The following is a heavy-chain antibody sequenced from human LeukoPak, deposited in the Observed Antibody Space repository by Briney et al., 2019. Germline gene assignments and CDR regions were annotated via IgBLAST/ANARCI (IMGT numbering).Heavy chain of an antibody. CDR2: ISAYHGNT. CDR1: GYTFTSYG. V-gene: IGHV1-18*01. D-gene: IGHD2-2*01. J-gene: IGHJ6*02. CDR3: ARLVVPAAEFYYYYGMDV. Sequence: ASVKVSCKASGYTFTSYGISWVRQAPGQGLEWMGWISAYHGNTNYAQKLQGRVTMTTDTSTSTAYMELRSLRSDDTAVYYCARLVVPAAEFYYYYGMDVWGQGTTVTVSS.